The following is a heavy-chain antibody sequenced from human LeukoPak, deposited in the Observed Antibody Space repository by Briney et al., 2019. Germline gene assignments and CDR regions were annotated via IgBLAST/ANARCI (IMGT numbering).Heavy chain of an antibody. D-gene: IGHD6-13*01. Sequence: SETLSLTCAVSGGSFSGYYWSWIRQSPGKGLEWIGEINHSGSTNYNPSLKSRVTISVDTSKNQFSLKLSSVTAADTAVYYCARGLSIAAAGTGNAFDVWGQGTMVTVSS. CDR2: INHSGST. J-gene: IGHJ3*01. V-gene: IGHV4-34*01. CDR3: ARGLSIAAAGTGNAFDV. CDR1: GGSFSGYY.